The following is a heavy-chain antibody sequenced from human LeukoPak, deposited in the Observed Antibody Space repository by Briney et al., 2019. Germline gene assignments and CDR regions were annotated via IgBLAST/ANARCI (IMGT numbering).Heavy chain of an antibody. Sequence: GRSLRLSCAASGFTFSSYVMHWVRQAPGKGLEWVAVIWYDGSNKYYADSVKGRFTISRDNSKNTLYLQMNSLRAEDTAVYYCARIAVAGTDFDYWGQGTLVTVSS. CDR3: ARIAVAGTDFDY. D-gene: IGHD6-19*01. J-gene: IGHJ4*02. CDR2: IWYDGSNK. V-gene: IGHV3-33*01. CDR1: GFTFSSYV.